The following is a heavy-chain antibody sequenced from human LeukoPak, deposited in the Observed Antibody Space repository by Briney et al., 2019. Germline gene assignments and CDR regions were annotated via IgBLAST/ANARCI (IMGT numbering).Heavy chain of an antibody. Sequence: SGTLSLTCAVSGGSISSSNWWSWVRQPPGKGLEWIGEIYHSGNTNYNPSLKSRVTMSVDRSKDQFSLKLSSVTAADTARYYCARGHRYCSGGSCYWFDPWGQGTLVTVSS. CDR1: GGSISSSNW. D-gene: IGHD2-15*01. CDR2: IYHSGNT. V-gene: IGHV4-4*02. J-gene: IGHJ5*02. CDR3: ARGHRYCSGGSCYWFDP.